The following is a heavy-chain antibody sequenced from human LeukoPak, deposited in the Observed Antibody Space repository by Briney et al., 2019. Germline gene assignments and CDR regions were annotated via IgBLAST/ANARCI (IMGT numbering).Heavy chain of an antibody. D-gene: IGHD2/OR15-2a*01. V-gene: IGHV3-21*01. CDR1: GITFSGYS. CDR3: ARAAYCSSTTTCPYYYYMDV. Sequence: GGSLRLSCAASGITFSGYSMNWVRQAPGKGLEWVSSISGSGESIYYADSVKGRFTISRDNAKNFLYLQMNSLRAEDTAVYYCARAAYCSSTTTCPYYYYMDVWGKGATVTVSS. CDR2: ISGSGESI. J-gene: IGHJ6*03.